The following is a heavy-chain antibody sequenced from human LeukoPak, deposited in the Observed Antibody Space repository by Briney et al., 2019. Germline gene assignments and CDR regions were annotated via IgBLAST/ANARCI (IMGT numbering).Heavy chain of an antibody. CDR3: ARASTVAGNHRPFDY. D-gene: IGHD6-19*01. Sequence: GASVKVSCKASGYIFTDYYMHWVRQAPGQDFEWTGWINPKSGGTEYAQKFQGRVTMTRDTSFSTAYMELSRLRSDDTAVFYCARASTVAGNHRPFDYWGQGTLVTVSS. CDR2: INPKSGGT. CDR1: GYIFTDYY. J-gene: IGHJ4*02. V-gene: IGHV1-2*02.